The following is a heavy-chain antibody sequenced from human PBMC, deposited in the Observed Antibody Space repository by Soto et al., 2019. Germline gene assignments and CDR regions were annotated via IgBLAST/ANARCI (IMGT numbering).Heavy chain of an antibody. CDR3: ARGVDYDILTGYYKTDSNWFDP. D-gene: IGHD3-9*01. Sequence: QVQLVESGGGVVQPGRSLRLSCAASGFTFSSYGMHWVRQAPGKGLEWVAVIWYDGSNKYYADSVKGRFTISRDNSKNTLYLHMNSLRAEDTAVYYCARGVDYDILTGYYKTDSNWFDPWGQGTLVTVSS. CDR1: GFTFSSYG. CDR2: IWYDGSNK. J-gene: IGHJ5*02. V-gene: IGHV3-33*01.